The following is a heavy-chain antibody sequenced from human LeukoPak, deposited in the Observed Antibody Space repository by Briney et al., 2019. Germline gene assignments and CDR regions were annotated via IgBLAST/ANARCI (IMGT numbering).Heavy chain of an antibody. CDR1: GFTFSSYS. Sequence: HPGGSLRLSCAASGFTFSSYSMNWVRQAPGKGLEWVSYISSSSSTIYYADSVKGRFTISRDNAKNSLYLQMNSLRAEDTAVYYCARDPRGEYCTNGVCSKTTPQIFQHWGQGTLVTVSS. J-gene: IGHJ1*01. CDR2: ISSSSSTI. CDR3: ARDPRGEYCTNGVCSKTTPQIFQH. V-gene: IGHV3-48*01. D-gene: IGHD2-8*01.